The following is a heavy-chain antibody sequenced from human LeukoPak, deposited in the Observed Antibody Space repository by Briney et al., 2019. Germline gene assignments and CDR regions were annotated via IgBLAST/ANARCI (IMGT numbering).Heavy chain of an antibody. J-gene: IGHJ6*03. CDR3: ARARGVRYYYMDV. D-gene: IGHD3-3*01. CDR1: GFTFSSYA. CDR2: ISYDGSNK. Sequence: PGGSLRLSCAASGFTFSSYAMHWVRQAPGKGLEWVAVISYDGSNKYYADSVKGRFTISRDNSKNTLYLQMNSLRAEDTAVYYCARARGVRYYYMDVWGKGTTDTVSS. V-gene: IGHV3-30-3*01.